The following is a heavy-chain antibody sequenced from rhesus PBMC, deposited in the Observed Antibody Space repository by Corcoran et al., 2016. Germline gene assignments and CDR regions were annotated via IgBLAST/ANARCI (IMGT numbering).Heavy chain of an antibody. CDR1: GFTFSDHY. CDR2: ISSGSGSNR. V-gene: IGHV3-110*02. CDR3: ARHPYWGSGYFDY. Sequence: EVQLVESGGGLVQPGGSLRLSCAASGFTFSDHYMDWVRQAPGKGLEWVSSISSGSGSNRLYQDSVKGRFTISRDNPKNTVYREMNSLRAEDTAVYYCARHPYWGSGYFDYWGQGVLVTVSS. J-gene: IGHJ4*01. D-gene: IGHD3-34*01.